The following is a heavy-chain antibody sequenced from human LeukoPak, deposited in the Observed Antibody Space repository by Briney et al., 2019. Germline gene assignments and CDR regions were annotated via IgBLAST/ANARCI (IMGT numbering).Heavy chain of an antibody. CDR1: ELTLSNYC. V-gene: IGHV3-7*01. CDR3: TRGGRNTSYYWYY. CDR2: IKRDGTET. D-gene: IGHD1-26*01. J-gene: IGHJ4*02. Sequence: GGSLRLSCAASELTLSNYCMTWVRQAPGKGLEWVATIKRDGTETYYVDSVRGRFTISRDNAENSVYLRMNSLRDEDTAVYYCTRGGRNTSYYWYYWGQGTLVTVSS.